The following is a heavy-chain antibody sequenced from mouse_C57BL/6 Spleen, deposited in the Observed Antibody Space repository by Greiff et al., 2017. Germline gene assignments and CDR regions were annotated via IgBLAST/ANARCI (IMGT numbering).Heavy chain of an antibody. Sequence: VQLQQSGAELVKPGASVKLSCTASGFNIKDYYMHWVKQRTEQGLAWIGRIDPEDGETKYAPKFQGKATIAADTSSNTAYLQLSSLTSEDTAVYYCAVYYYGSSPYWYAMDYWGQGTSVTVSS. J-gene: IGHJ4*01. D-gene: IGHD1-1*01. CDR1: GFNIKDYY. V-gene: IGHV14-2*01. CDR3: AVYYYGSSPYWYAMDY. CDR2: IDPEDGET.